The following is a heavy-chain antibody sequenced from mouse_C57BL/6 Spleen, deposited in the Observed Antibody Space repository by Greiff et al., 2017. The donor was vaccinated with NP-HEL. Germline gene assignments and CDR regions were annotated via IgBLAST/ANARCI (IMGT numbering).Heavy chain of an antibody. Sequence: VQLQQSGPGLVKPGASVKISCKASGYTFTDYYMNWVKQSHGKSLEWIGDINPNNGGTSYNQKFKGKATLTVDKSSSTAYMELRSLTSEDSAVYYCARSYYGSSYGGFAYWGQGTLVTVSA. CDR3: ARSYYGSSYGGFAY. V-gene: IGHV1-26*01. CDR2: INPNNGGT. J-gene: IGHJ3*01. CDR1: GYTFTDYY. D-gene: IGHD1-1*01.